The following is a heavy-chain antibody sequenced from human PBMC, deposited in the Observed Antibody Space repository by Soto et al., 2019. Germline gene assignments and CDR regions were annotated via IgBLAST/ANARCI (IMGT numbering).Heavy chain of an antibody. J-gene: IGHJ4*02. D-gene: IGHD3-16*01. Sequence: GASLKISGKGSGYNFTRYWIGWVRQMPGKGLEWMGIIYPGDSDTRYSPSFQGQVTISADKSISTAYLQWSSLKASDTAMYYCARLTGESLYYFDFWGQGTLVTVSS. V-gene: IGHV5-51*01. CDR2: IYPGDSDT. CDR1: GYNFTRYW. CDR3: ARLTGESLYYFDF.